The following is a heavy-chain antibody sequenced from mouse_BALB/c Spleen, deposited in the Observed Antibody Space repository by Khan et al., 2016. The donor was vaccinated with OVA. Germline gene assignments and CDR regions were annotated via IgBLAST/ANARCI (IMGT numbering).Heavy chain of an antibody. V-gene: IGHV1S136*01. CDR1: GYTFTNYV. J-gene: IGHJ3*01. CDR2: INPYNAGT. CDR3: ASEASSWDFSFPY. D-gene: IGHD4-1*01. Sequence: VHLKQSGPELVEPGASVKMSCKASGYTFTNYVMHWVKQKPGQGLEWIGYINPYNAGTRYNEKFKGKATLTSDISSTTDYMELSSLTSEASAVYYCASEASSWDFSFPYWGQGTLVTVSA.